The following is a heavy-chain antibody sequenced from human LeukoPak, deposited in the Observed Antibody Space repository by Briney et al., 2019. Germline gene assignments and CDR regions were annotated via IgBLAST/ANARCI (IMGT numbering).Heavy chain of an antibody. CDR3: ARVEDYYHSSGYYYFDY. CDR2: ISAYNGNT. J-gene: IGHJ4*02. CDR1: GYTFTGYY. D-gene: IGHD3-22*01. Sequence: VASVKVSCKASGYTFTGYYMHWVRQAPGQGLEWMGWISAYNGNTNYAQKLQGRVTMTTDTSTSTAYMELRSLRSDDTAVYYCARVEDYYHSSGYYYFDYWGQGTLVTVSS. V-gene: IGHV1-18*04.